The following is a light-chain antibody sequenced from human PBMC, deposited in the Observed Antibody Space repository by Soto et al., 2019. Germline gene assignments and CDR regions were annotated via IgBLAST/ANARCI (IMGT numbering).Light chain of an antibody. J-gene: IGKJ4*01. CDR2: GAS. CDR1: QSVSSSY. V-gene: IGKV3-20*01. CDR3: HQYDSSPLT. Sequence: EIVLTQSPGTLSLSPGERATLSCRASQSVSSSYLAWYQQKPGQAPRLLIYGASSRATGIPDGFSGSGSGTAFTLTISRLEPEDFAVYYCHQYDSSPLTFGGGTKVEIK.